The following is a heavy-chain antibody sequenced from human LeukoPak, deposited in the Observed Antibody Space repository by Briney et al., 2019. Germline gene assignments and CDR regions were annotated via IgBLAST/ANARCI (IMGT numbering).Heavy chain of an antibody. D-gene: IGHD5-18*01. CDR1: GFTVSSNY. V-gene: IGHV3-53*01. CDR2: IYSGGST. J-gene: IGHJ4*02. CDR3: ARSPGYSYGPIFDY. Sequence: LTGGSLRLSCAASGFTVSSNYMSWVRQAPGKGLEGVSVIYSGGSTYYADSVKGRFTISRDYSKNTLYLQMNSLGAEDTAVYYCARSPGYSYGPIFDYWGQGTLVTVSS.